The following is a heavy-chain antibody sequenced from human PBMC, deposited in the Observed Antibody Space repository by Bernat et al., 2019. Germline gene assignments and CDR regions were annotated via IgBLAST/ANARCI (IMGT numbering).Heavy chain of an antibody. V-gene: IGHV3-23*01. Sequence: EVQLLESGGGLVQPGGSLRLSCAASGFTFSNYAMSWVRQAPGKGLEWVSNISGGGGGTDYADSVKGRFTTSRDNSKSTLYLQMNSLRAEDTAVYYCAKLMGPVRGAIDYWGQGTLVTVSS. D-gene: IGHD3-10*01. CDR2: ISGGGGGT. CDR3: AKLMGPVRGAIDY. J-gene: IGHJ4*02. CDR1: GFTFSNYA.